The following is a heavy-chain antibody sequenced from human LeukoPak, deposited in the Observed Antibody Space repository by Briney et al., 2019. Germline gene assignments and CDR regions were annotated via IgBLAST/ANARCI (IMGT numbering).Heavy chain of an antibody. CDR3: ASIMTTVVFDY. CDR2: ISSSSSYI. Sequence: GGSLRLSCAASGYTVSSYIMNWARHAPGKGREWVSSISSSSSYIYYADSVKGRFTISRDNAKNSLYLQMNSLRAEDTAVYYCASIMTTVVFDYWGQGTLVTVSS. V-gene: IGHV3-21*01. J-gene: IGHJ4*02. D-gene: IGHD4-23*01. CDR1: GYTVSSYI.